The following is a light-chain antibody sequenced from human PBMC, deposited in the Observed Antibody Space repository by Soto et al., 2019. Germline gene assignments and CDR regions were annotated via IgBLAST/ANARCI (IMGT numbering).Light chain of an antibody. Sequence: EIVLTQSPGTLSLSPGERATLSCRASQSVSSSYLAWYQQKPGQAPRLLIYGASNRATGIPDRFSASGSGTDFTLNISRLEPEDFAVYYCQQYGSSPPYTFGQGTKLENK. CDR2: GAS. CDR1: QSVSSSY. J-gene: IGKJ2*01. V-gene: IGKV3-20*01. CDR3: QQYGSSPPYT.